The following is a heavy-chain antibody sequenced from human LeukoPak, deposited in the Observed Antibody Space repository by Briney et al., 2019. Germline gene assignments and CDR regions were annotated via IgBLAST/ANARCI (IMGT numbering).Heavy chain of an antibody. CDR3: ASFSTDNGAFDI. D-gene: IGHD1-14*01. V-gene: IGHV1-69*13. Sequence: ASVKVSCKASGGTFSSYAISWVRQAPGQGLEWMGGIIPIFGTANYAQKFQGRVTITADESTSTAYMELSSLRSEDTAVYYCASFSTDNGAFDIWGQGTMVTVSS. CDR2: IIPIFGTA. CDR1: GGTFSSYA. J-gene: IGHJ3*02.